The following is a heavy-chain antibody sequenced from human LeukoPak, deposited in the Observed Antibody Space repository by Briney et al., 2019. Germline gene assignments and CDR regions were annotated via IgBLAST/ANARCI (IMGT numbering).Heavy chain of an antibody. CDR2: IYPGDSDT. Sequence: GESLKISCQGSGYSFSTYWIGWVRQMPGKGLEWMGIIYPGDSDTRYTPSFQGQVTISADKSVSTAYLQWSSLKASDTAIYYCARPRMSRGVIYQADYWGQGTLVDVSS. V-gene: IGHV5-51*01. CDR3: ARPRMSRGVIYQADY. J-gene: IGHJ4*02. D-gene: IGHD3-10*01. CDR1: GYSFSTYW.